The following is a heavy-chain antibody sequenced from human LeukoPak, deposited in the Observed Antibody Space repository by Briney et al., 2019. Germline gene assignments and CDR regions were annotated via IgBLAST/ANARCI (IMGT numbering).Heavy chain of an antibody. V-gene: IGHV4-34*01. D-gene: IGHD3-10*01. J-gene: IGHJ4*02. CDR3: ARDYPYFDY. CDR2: INHSGST. CDR1: GGSFSGYY. Sequence: PSETLSLTCAVYGGSFSGYYWSWIRQPPGKGLEWIGEINHSGSTNYNPSLKSRVTISVDTSKNQFSLKLSSVTAADTAVYYCARDYPYFDYWGQGTLVTVSS.